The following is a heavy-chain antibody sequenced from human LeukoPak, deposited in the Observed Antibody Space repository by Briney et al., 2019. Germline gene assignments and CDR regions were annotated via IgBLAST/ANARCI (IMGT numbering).Heavy chain of an antibody. CDR3: ARGGYSGSSTFYYFDY. Sequence: PSETLSLTCAVYGGSFSGYYWSWIRQPPGKGLEWIGEINHSRSTSYNPSLKSRVTISVDTSKNQFSLKLSSVTAADTAVYYCARGGYSGSSTFYYFDYWGQGTLVTVSS. CDR1: GGSFSGYY. CDR2: INHSRST. D-gene: IGHD5-12*01. J-gene: IGHJ4*02. V-gene: IGHV4-34*01.